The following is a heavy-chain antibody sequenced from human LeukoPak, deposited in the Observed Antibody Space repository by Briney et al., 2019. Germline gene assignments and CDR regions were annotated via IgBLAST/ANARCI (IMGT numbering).Heavy chain of an antibody. CDR2: IYSGGST. CDR3: ARMTTVVRIDY. CDR1: GFTVSSNY. D-gene: IGHD4-23*01. J-gene: IGHJ4*02. V-gene: IGHV3-53*01. Sequence: GGSLRLSCAASGFTVSSNYMSWVRQAPGKGLEWVSVIYSGGSTYYADSVKGRCTISRDNSKNTLYLQMNSLRAEDTAVYYCARMTTVVRIDYWGQGTLVTVSS.